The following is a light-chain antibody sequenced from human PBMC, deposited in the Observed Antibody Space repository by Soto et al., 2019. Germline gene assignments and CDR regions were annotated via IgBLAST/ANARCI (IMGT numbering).Light chain of an antibody. CDR2: GAS. CDR1: QSVSSN. V-gene: IGKV3-20*01. CDR3: QQYGSSPLFS. J-gene: IGKJ3*01. Sequence: EIVMTQSPATLSVSPGERATLSCRASQSVSSNLAWYQQKPGQAPRLLISGASRRATGIPDRFSGSGSGRDFTLTISRLEPEDFAVYFCQQYGSSPLFSFGPGTKVDIK.